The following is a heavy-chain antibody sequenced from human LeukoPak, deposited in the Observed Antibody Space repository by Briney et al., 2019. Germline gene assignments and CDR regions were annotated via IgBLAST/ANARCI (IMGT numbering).Heavy chain of an antibody. V-gene: IGHV3-11*01. CDR2: ISSSGSTI. J-gene: IGHJ4*02. D-gene: IGHD6-19*01. CDR1: GFTFSDYY. Sequence: PGGSLRLSCAASGFTFSDYYMCWIRQAPGKGLEWVSYISSSGSTIYYADSVKGRFTISRDNAKNSLYLQMNSLRAEDTAVYYCARDRSIAVAGREIDYWGQGTLVTVSS. CDR3: ARDRSIAVAGREIDY.